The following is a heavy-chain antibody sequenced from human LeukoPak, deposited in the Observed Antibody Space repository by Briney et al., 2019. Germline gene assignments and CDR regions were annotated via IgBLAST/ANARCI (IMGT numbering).Heavy chain of an antibody. V-gene: IGHV1-69*13. D-gene: IGHD3-22*01. CDR2: IIPIFGSA. CDR3: ARGPGDYYDSSGYPAYYFDY. CDR1: GGTFSSYA. J-gene: IGHJ4*02. Sequence: SVKVSCKASGGTFSSYAPSWVRQAPGQGLEWMGGIIPIFGSANYAQNFQGRVTITADESTSTAYMELSSLRSEDTAVYYCARGPGDYYDSSGYPAYYFDYWGQGTLVTVSS.